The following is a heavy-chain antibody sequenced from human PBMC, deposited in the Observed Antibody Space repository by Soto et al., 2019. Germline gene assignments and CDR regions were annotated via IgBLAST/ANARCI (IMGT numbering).Heavy chain of an antibody. CDR3: ARCRGDDYTLKGGMDV. J-gene: IGHJ6*02. D-gene: IGHD3-10*01. Sequence: ASETLSLTCAVSGGSISSSNWWSWVRQPPGKGLEWIGEIYHSGSTNYNPSLKSRVTISVDKSKNQFSLKLSSVTAADTAVYYCARCRGDDYTLKGGMDVWGQGTTVTVS. CDR2: IYHSGST. V-gene: IGHV4-4*02. CDR1: GGSISSSNW.